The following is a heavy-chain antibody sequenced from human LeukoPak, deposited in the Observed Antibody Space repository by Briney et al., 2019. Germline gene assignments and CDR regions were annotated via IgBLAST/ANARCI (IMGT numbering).Heavy chain of an antibody. CDR3: ARGIHASGGYVSGSYYPY. J-gene: IGHJ4*02. D-gene: IGHD3-10*01. CDR1: GFTFRKYW. V-gene: IGHV3-7*01. Sequence: GGSLRLSCAASGFTFRKYWMSWVRQAPGKGVGWVANMKQDGSEKYYVDSVKGRFTISRDNAKNSLYLQMNSLRAEDTAVYYCARGIHASGGYVSGSYYPYWGQGTLVTVSS. CDR2: MKQDGSEK.